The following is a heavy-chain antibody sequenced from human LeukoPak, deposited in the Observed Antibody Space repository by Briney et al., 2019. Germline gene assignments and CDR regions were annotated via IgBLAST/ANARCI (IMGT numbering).Heavy chain of an antibody. J-gene: IGHJ6*03. V-gene: IGHV3-23*01. CDR2: ISGSGGST. CDR1: GFTFSSYS. CDR3: AKDITMVPPPDDGEVDNYMDV. D-gene: IGHD3-10*01. Sequence: PGGSLRLSCAASGFTFSSYSMNWVRQAPGKGLEWVSAISGSGGSTYYADSVKGRFTISRDNSKNTLYLQMNSLRAEDTAVYYCAKDITMVPPPDDGEVDNYMDVWGKGTTVTVSS.